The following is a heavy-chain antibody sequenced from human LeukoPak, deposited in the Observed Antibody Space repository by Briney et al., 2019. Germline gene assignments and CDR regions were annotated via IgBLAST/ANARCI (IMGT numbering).Heavy chain of an antibody. J-gene: IGHJ4*02. CDR2: INHSGST. D-gene: IGHD3-3*01. Sequence: TSETLSLTCAVYGGSFSGYYWSWIRQPPGKGLEWIGEINHSGSTNYNPSLKSRVTISVDTSKNQFSLKLSSVTAADTAVYYCATSYYDFWSGYYTREYYFDYWGQGTLVTVSS. V-gene: IGHV4-34*01. CDR1: GGSFSGYY. CDR3: ATSYYDFWSGYYTREYYFDY.